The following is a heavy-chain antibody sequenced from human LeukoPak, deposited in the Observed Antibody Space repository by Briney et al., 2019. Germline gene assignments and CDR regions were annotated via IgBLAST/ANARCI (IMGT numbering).Heavy chain of an antibody. J-gene: IGHJ6*03. CDR3: ARVDYVPSYSYYYMGV. D-gene: IGHD4/OR15-4a*01. Sequence: ASVKVSCKASGYTFTSYGISWVRQAPGQGLEWMGWISAYSGDRNHAQKLQGRVTKTTDPSKSTAYMELRSLRSDDTAVYYCARVDYVPSYSYYYMGVWGKGTTVTVSS. CDR1: GYTFTSYG. CDR2: ISAYSGDR. V-gene: IGHV1-18*01.